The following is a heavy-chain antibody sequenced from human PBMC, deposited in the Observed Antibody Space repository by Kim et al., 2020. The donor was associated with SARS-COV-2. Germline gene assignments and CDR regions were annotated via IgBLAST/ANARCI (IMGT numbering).Heavy chain of an antibody. CDR2: IYTSGST. J-gene: IGHJ6*02. D-gene: IGHD3-22*01. Sequence: SETLSLTCTVSGGSISSYYWSWIRQPAGKGLEWIGRIYTSGSTNYNPSLKSRVTMSVDTSKNQFSLKLSSVTAADTAVYYCARVADDSSNPHYYYYGMDVWGRGTAVTVSS. CDR1: GGSISSYY. V-gene: IGHV4-4*07. CDR3: ARVADDSSNPHYYYYGMDV.